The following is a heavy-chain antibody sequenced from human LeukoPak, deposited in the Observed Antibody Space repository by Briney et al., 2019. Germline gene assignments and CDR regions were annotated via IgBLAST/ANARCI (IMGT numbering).Heavy chain of an antibody. CDR2: IYYSGST. CDR3: ARARHNWFDP. Sequence: SETLSLTCTVSGGSISSGDYYWSWIRQPPGKGLEWIGYIYYSGSTYYNPSLKSRVTISVDTSKNQFSPKLSSVTAADTAVYYCARARHNWFDPWGQGALVTVSS. V-gene: IGHV4-30-4*08. J-gene: IGHJ5*02. CDR1: GGSISSGDYY.